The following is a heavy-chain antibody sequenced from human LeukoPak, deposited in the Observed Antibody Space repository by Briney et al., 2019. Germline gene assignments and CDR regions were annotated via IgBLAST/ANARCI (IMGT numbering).Heavy chain of an antibody. D-gene: IGHD6-13*01. J-gene: IGHJ6*04. CDR1: GGSISSGDYY. Sequence: SQTLSLTCTVSGGSISSGDYYWSWIRQPPGKDLGWIGYIYYSGSTYYNPSLKSRVTISVDTSKNQFSLKLSSATAADTAVYYCARDSSSWYSYGMDVWGKGTTVTVSS. V-gene: IGHV4-30-4*01. CDR3: ARDSSSWYSYGMDV. CDR2: IYYSGST.